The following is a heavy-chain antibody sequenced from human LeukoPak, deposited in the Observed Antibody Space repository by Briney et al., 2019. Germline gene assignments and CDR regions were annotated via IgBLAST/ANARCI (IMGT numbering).Heavy chain of an antibody. CDR2: INTDGSRT. Sequence: GGSLRLSCAASGFTFSSYWIHWVRQAPGQGLVWVSRINTDGSRTTYADSVKGRFTISRDNAKNTLYLQMNSLRAEDTAVYYCAREGAGSGWSGYYDYWGQGTLVTVSS. D-gene: IGHD6-19*01. CDR3: AREGAGSGWSGYYDY. CDR1: GFTFSSYW. V-gene: IGHV3-74*01. J-gene: IGHJ4*02.